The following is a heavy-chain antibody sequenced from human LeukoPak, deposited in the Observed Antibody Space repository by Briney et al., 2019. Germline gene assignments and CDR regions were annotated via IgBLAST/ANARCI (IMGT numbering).Heavy chain of an antibody. V-gene: IGHV4-38-2*01. Sequence: PSETLSLICAVSGYSISNGYYWGWLRQPPGKGLEWIGSIYHSGSTYYNPSLKSRVTISVDTSKNQFSLKLSSVTAADTAVYYCARHESSSWYRGFGFEYFQHWGQGTLVTVSS. J-gene: IGHJ1*01. D-gene: IGHD6-13*01. CDR1: GYSISNGYY. CDR2: IYHSGST. CDR3: ARHESSSWYRGFGFEYFQH.